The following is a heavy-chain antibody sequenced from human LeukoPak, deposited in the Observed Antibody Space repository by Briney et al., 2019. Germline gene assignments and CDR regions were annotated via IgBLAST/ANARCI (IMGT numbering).Heavy chain of an antibody. D-gene: IGHD6-13*01. CDR1: GGSISSSNW. V-gene: IGHV4-4*02. CDR3: ARDEVGSGAYSSSWYQNWFDP. CDR2: IYHSGST. J-gene: IGHJ5*02. Sequence: PSGTLSLTCAVSGGSISSSNWWSWVRQPPGKGLEWIGEIYHSGSTNYNPSLKSRVTISVDKSKNQFSLKLSSVTAADTAVYYCARDEVGSGAYSSSWYQNWFDPWGQGTLVTVSS.